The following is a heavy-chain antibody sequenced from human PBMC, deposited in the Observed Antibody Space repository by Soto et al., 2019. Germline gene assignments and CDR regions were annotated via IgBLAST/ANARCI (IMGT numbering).Heavy chain of an antibody. V-gene: IGHV1-18*01. CDR1: GYTFTSYG. Sequence: GASVKVSCKASGYTFTSYGISCVRQAPGQGLEWMGWISAYNGNTNYAQKLQGRVTMTRNTSISTAYMELSSLRSEDTAVYYCARGPRYYDILTGYYNNWFDPWGQGTLVTVSS. CDR3: ARGPRYYDILTGYYNNWFDP. CDR2: ISAYNGNT. J-gene: IGHJ5*02. D-gene: IGHD3-9*01.